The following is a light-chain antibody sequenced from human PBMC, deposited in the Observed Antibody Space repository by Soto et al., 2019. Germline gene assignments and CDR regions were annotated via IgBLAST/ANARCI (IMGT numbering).Light chain of an antibody. J-gene: IGKJ2*01. Sequence: EIVMTQSPATLSMSPGERATLSCRASQSLTSSLAWYQQRPGQGPRRLVHGASTRATGFPARFSGSGSETEFTLTISSLQSEDSAVYYCQQYKSWPPTFGQGTKLEIK. V-gene: IGKV3-15*01. CDR1: QSLTSS. CDR2: GAS. CDR3: QQYKSWPPT.